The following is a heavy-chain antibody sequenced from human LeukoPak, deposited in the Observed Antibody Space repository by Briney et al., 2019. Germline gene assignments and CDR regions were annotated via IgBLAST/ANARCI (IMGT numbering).Heavy chain of an antibody. D-gene: IGHD2-15*01. Sequence: GGSLRLSCAASGFTFSSYAMSWVRQAPGKGRGWVSAINPAGGSTYYADSVKGRFTISRDNSKNTLYLQMSSLRAEDTAVYFCVRGYSFGPYGMDVWGQGTTVTVSS. CDR1: GFTFSSYA. CDR3: VRGYSFGPYGMDV. V-gene: IGHV3-23*01. CDR2: INPAGGST. J-gene: IGHJ6*02.